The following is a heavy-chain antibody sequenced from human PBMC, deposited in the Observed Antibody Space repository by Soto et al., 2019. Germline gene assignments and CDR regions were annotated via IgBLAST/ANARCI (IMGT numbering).Heavy chain of an antibody. CDR1: LGTFSSYA. J-gene: IGHJ5*02. CDR2: IIPIFGTA. V-gene: IGHV1-69*13. Sequence: SVKVSFKASLGTFSSYAISWLRQAPGQGLEWMGGIIPIFGTANYAQKFQGRVTITADESTSTAYMELSSLRSEDTAVYYCARDFDYGDYDWFDPWGQGTLVTVS. CDR3: ARDFDYGDYDWFDP. D-gene: IGHD4-17*01.